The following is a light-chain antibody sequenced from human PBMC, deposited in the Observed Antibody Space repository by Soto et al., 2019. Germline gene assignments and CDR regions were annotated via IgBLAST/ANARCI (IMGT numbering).Light chain of an antibody. J-gene: IGKJ4*01. CDR3: QQYNSNPLT. CDR2: KAS. CDR1: RSISSW. Sequence: DIQMTQSPSSMSASVGDRVAITCRASRSISSWLAWYQHKPGKAPKLLIYKASTLESGVPSRFSGSGYGTEFTLTISSLQPDDFATYYCQQYNSNPLTFGGGTKVEIK. V-gene: IGKV1-5*03.